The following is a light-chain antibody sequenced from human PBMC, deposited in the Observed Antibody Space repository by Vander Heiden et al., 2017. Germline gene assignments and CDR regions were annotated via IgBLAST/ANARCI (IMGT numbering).Light chain of an antibody. CDR2: DVS. J-gene: IGLJ2*01. Sequence: QSALTQPASVSGSPGQSITISCTGTSSDVGGYNYVSWYQQHPGKAPKRRMYDVSNRPSGVSNRFSGSKSGNTASLTISGLQAEDEADDYCSSYTSSSTVVCGGGTKLTV. V-gene: IGLV2-14*01. CDR3: SSYTSSSTVV. CDR1: SSDVGGYNY.